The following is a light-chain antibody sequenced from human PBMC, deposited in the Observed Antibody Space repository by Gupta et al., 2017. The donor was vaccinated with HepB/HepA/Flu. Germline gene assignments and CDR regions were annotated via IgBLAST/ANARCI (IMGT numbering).Light chain of an antibody. CDR1: SGDVGGYNY. J-gene: IGLJ2*01. CDR2: DVS. V-gene: IGLV2-14*03. CDR3: SSYTSSSTRV. Sequence: SALTQPAPVSGSPGRSITIPCTGPSGDVGGYNYVSWYQQHPGKAPKLMIYDVSNRPSGVSNRFSGSKSGNTASLTISGLQAEDEADYYCSSYTSSSTRVFGGGTKLTVL.